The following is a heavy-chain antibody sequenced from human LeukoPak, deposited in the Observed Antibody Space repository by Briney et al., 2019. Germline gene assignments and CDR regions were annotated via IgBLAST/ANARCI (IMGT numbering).Heavy chain of an antibody. CDR3: AHRGYCSSTSCYPSYFDY. J-gene: IGHJ4*02. D-gene: IGHD2-2*01. CDR2: IYWNDDK. CDR1: GFSLSTSGVG. Sequence: SGPTLVKPTQTLTLTCTFSGFSLSTSGVGVGWICQPPGKALEWLALIYWNDDKRYSPSLKSRLTITKDTSKNQVVLTMTNMDPVDTATYYCAHRGYCSSTSCYPSYFDYWGQGTLVTVSS. V-gene: IGHV2-5*01.